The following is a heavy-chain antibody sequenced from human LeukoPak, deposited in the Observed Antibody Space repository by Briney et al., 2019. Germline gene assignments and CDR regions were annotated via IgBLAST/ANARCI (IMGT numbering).Heavy chain of an antibody. D-gene: IGHD3-3*01. CDR3: ARGRITIFGVVRYGMDV. V-gene: IGHV4-34*01. CDR1: GGSFSGYY. CDR2: INHRGST. Sequence: SETLSLTCAVYGGSFSGYYWSWIRQPPGKGLEWIGEINHRGSTNYNPSLKSRVTISVETSKNQFSLKLSSVTAADTAVYYCARGRITIFGVVRYGMDVWGRGTTVTVSS. J-gene: IGHJ6*02.